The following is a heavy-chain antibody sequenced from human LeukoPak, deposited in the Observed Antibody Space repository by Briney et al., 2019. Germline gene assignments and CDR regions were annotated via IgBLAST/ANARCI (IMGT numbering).Heavy chain of an antibody. J-gene: IGHJ4*02. D-gene: IGHD4-23*01. Sequence: SETLSLTCAVYGGSFSGYYWSWIRQPPGKGLEWIGEINHSGSTNYNPSLKSRVTISVDTSKNQFSLKLSSVTAADTAVYYCARQHGGNSGYFDYWGQGTLVTVSS. CDR1: GGSFSGYY. CDR2: INHSGST. CDR3: ARQHGGNSGYFDY. V-gene: IGHV4-34*01.